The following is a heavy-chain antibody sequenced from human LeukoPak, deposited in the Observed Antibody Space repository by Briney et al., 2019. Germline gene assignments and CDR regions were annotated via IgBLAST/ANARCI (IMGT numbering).Heavy chain of an antibody. Sequence: PSETLSLTCTVSGGSISSGDYFWSWFRQPPGKGLQWIGYIHYSGISNYNASLKSRVTMSVDTSKNQLSLKLSSVSAADTAVYYCAREAPANPGSYVHDWGQGTLVIVSS. D-gene: IGHD3-10*01. CDR2: IHYSGIS. V-gene: IGHV4-30-4*01. CDR1: GGSISSGDYF. J-gene: IGHJ4*02. CDR3: AREAPANPGSYVHD.